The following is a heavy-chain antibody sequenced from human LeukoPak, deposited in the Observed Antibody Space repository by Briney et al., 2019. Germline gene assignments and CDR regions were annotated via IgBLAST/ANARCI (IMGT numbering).Heavy chain of an antibody. D-gene: IGHD5-12*01. V-gene: IGHV3-48*02. J-gene: IGHJ3*02. CDR1: GFTFSSYS. CDR2: ISSSSSTK. Sequence: LGGSLRLSCAASGFTFSSYSMNWVRQAPGKGLEWVSYISSSSSTKYYADSVKGRFTISRDNAKNSLYLQMNSLRDEDTAVYYCARDGGYSGYDNAFDIWGQGTMVTVSS. CDR3: ARDGGYSGYDNAFDI.